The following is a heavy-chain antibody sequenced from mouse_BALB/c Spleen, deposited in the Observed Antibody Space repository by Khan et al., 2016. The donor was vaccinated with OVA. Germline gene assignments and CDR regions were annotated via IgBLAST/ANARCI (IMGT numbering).Heavy chain of an antibody. CDR1: GFTFNNYA. J-gene: IGHJ2*01. CDR3: ARQGGIYDGPFDY. CDR2: VSSGGSYT. D-gene: IGHD2-3*01. Sequence: EVELVESGGGLVKPGGSLKLSCAASGFTFNNYAMSWVRQTPEKRLEWVATVSSGGSYTYYPDSVKGRFPISRDNAKNTLYLQMSRLRSEDTAMYYCARQGGIYDGPFDYWGQGTTLTVSS. V-gene: IGHV5-9-3*01.